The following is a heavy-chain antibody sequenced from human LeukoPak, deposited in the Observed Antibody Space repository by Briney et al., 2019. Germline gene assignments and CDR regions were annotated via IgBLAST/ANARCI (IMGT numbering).Heavy chain of an antibody. D-gene: IGHD5-12*01. Sequence: GGSLRLSCAASGFTVSSNYMSWVRQAPGKGLEWVSVIYSGGSTYYADSVKGRFTISRDNSKNTLYLQMNSLTAEDTAVYYCASVGYSGYDRAFDYWGQGTLVTVSS. CDR3: ASVGYSGYDRAFDY. CDR1: GFTVSSNY. CDR2: IYSGGST. J-gene: IGHJ4*02. V-gene: IGHV3-53*01.